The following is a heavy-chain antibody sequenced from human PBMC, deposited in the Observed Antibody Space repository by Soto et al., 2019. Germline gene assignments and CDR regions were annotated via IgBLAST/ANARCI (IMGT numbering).Heavy chain of an antibody. CDR3: ARARYYDSSGYYDV. J-gene: IGHJ4*02. Sequence: SETQSLTCTVSGDSISSNYWSWIRQPPGKGLEWIGEINHSGSTNYNPSLKSRVTISVDTSKNQFSLKLSSVTAADTAVYYCARARYYDSSGYYDVWGQGTLVTSPQ. CDR1: GDSISSNY. D-gene: IGHD3-22*01. CDR2: INHSGST. V-gene: IGHV4-34*01.